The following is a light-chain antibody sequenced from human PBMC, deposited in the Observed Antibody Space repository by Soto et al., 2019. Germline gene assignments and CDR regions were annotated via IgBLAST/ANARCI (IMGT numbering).Light chain of an antibody. J-gene: IGLJ1*01. CDR2: DVT. V-gene: IGLV2-14*03. CDR1: SSDVGGYNY. Sequence: QSALTQPASVSGSPGQSITISCTGTSSDVGGYNYVSWYQQHPGKAPKLMIYDVTNRPSGVSNSFSGSKSGNTASLTISGLQADDEADYDCSSYTSSNTRVVVSGTELTVL. CDR3: SSYTSSNTRV.